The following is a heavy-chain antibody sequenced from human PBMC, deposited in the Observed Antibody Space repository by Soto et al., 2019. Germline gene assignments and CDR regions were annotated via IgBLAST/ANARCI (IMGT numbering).Heavy chain of an antibody. CDR2: ISGSGGST. CDR1: GFTFSSYA. CDR3: AKDSGVVLRFLEPNFDY. V-gene: IGHV3-23*01. D-gene: IGHD3-3*01. Sequence: GGALRLSCAASGFTFSSYAMSWVRQAPGKGLEWVSAISGSGGSTYYADSVKGRFTISRDNSKNTLYLQMNSLRAEDTAVYYCAKDSGVVLRFLEPNFDYWGQGTLVTVSS. J-gene: IGHJ4*02.